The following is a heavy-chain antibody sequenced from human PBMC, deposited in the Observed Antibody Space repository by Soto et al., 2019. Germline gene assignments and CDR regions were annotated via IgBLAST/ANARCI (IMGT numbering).Heavy chain of an antibody. CDR2: IYPGDSDT. CDR1: GYSFTTYW. D-gene: IGHD6-19*01. Sequence: GESLKISCEASGYSFTTYWIGWVRQMPGKGLEWMGIIYPGDSDTRYSPSFQGQVTISADKSISTAYLHWSSLKASDSAMYYCARQGGTVAEFDYWGQGTLVTVSS. V-gene: IGHV5-51*01. CDR3: ARQGGTVAEFDY. J-gene: IGHJ4*02.